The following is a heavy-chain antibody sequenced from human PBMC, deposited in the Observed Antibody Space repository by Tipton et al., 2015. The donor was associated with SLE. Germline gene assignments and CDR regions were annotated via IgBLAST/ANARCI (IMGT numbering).Heavy chain of an antibody. CDR2: INHSGST. V-gene: IGHV4-34*01. CDR3: ARSQYQLLYRYGNYYYGMDV. CDR1: GGSFSGYC. D-gene: IGHD2-2*02. Sequence: TLSLTCAVYGGSFSGYCWSWIRQPPGKGLEWIGEINHSGSTYYNPSLKSRVTISVDTSKNQFSLKLSSVTAADTAVYYCARSQYQLLYRYGNYYYGMDVWGQGTTVTVSS. J-gene: IGHJ6*02.